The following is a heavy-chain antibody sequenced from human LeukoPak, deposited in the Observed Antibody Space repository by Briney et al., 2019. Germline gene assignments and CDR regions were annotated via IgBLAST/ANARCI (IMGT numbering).Heavy chain of an antibody. CDR1: GFTFSSYS. J-gene: IGHJ6*02. CDR3: ARAPTMMVRGVIWNYGMDV. Sequence: GRSLRLSCAASGFTFSSYSMNWVRQAPGKGLEWVSYISSSSSTIYYADSVKGRFTISRDNAKNSLYLQMNSLRDEDTAVYYCARAPTMMVRGVIWNYGMDVWGQGTTVTVSS. D-gene: IGHD3-10*01. CDR2: ISSSSSTI. V-gene: IGHV3-48*02.